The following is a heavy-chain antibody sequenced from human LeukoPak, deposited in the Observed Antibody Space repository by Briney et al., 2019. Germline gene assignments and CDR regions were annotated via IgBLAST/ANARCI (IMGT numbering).Heavy chain of an antibody. CDR1: GFTLDDYG. V-gene: IGHV3-15*01. D-gene: IGHD3-9*01. J-gene: IGHJ4*02. CDR3: PTAQDDILTGIDY. CDR2: IKSKTDGGTT. Sequence: GGSLRLSCAASGFTLDDYGMNWVRQAPGKGLEWVGRIKSKTDGGTTDYAAPVKGRFTISRDDSKNTLYLQMNSLKTEDTAVYYCPTAQDDILTGIDYWGQGTLVTVSS.